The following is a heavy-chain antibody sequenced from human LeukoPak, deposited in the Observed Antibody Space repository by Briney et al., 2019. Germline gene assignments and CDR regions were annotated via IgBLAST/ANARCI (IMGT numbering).Heavy chain of an antibody. Sequence: SETLSLTCTISGGSINNFYWSWIRQPPGKGLEWIGYISYSGSTNYSPSLKSRVTISFDTSNNHFSLKLSSVTAADTAVYYSARRGGYTGYDRDWGQGTLVTVSS. D-gene: IGHD5-12*01. J-gene: IGHJ4*02. V-gene: IGHV4-59*08. CDR3: ARRGGYTGYDRD. CDR1: GGSINNFY. CDR2: ISYSGST.